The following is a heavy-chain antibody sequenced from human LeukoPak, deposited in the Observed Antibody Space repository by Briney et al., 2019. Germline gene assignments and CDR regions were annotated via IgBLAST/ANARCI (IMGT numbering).Heavy chain of an antibody. J-gene: IGHJ5*02. CDR3: ARDRVYLTGWYNWFDP. CDR1: GYSISSGYY. D-gene: IGHD3-9*01. Sequence: PSETLSLTCTVSGYSISSGYYWGWIRQPPGKGLEWIGSIYHSGSTYYNPSLKSRVTISVDTSKNQFSLKLSSVTAADTAVYYCARDRVYLTGWYNWFDPWGQGTLVTVSS. V-gene: IGHV4-38-2*02. CDR2: IYHSGST.